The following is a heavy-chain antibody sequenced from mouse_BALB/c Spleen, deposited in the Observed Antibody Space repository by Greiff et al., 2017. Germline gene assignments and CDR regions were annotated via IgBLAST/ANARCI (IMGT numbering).Heavy chain of an antibody. Sequence: EVQLQQSGTVLARPGASVKMSCKASGYSFTSYWMHWVKQRPGQGLEWIGAIYPGNSDTSYNQKFKGKAKLTAVTSASTAYMELSSLTNEDSAVYYCTNYDYDWFAYWGQGTLVTVSA. CDR3: TNYDYDWFAY. CDR2: IYPGNSDT. D-gene: IGHD2-4*01. J-gene: IGHJ3*01. CDR1: GYSFTSYW. V-gene: IGHV1-5*01.